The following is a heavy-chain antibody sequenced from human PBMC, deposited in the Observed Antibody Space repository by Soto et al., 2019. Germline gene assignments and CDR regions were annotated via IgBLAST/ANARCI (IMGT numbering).Heavy chain of an antibody. D-gene: IGHD2-2*01. Sequence: SQTHSLTYTVSGGYFSSYYWSWIRHPPGKGLEWIGYMYFSGSTNSNPSLLSRVTISVDTSNNEFSLRLRSVTAADTAFYYYAEHDGFSIRWVLDYWGHGTLVTVSS. J-gene: IGHJ4*01. CDR1: GGYFSSYY. CDR2: MYFSGST. CDR3: AEHDGFSIRWVLDY. V-gene: IGHV4-4*08.